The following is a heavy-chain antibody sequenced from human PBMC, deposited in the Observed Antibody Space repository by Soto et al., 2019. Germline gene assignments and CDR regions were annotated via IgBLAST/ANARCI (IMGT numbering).Heavy chain of an antibody. CDR2: LVVGSGNT. J-gene: IGHJ4*02. V-gene: IGHV1-58*01. CDR3: AAVPFLRFLKWLPAYFDY. CDR1: GFMFTSSA. Sequence: QMQVVQSGPEVKKPGTSVKVSCKTSGFMFTSSAVQWVRQARGQRLEWIGWLVVGSGNTHYAQHFQERVTLTRDMSTGTAYMELSSLRSEDTAVYYCAAVPFLRFLKWLPAYFDYWGQGTLVTVSS. D-gene: IGHD3-3*01.